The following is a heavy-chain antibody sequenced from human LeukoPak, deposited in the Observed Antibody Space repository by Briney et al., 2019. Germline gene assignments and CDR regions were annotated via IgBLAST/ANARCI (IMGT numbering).Heavy chain of an antibody. Sequence: ASVKVSCKASGYTFTSYDINWVRQATGQGLEWMGWMNPNSGNTGYAQKFQGRVTITRNTSISTAYMELSSLRSEDTAVYYCASRYSSSWYYFDYWGQGILVTVSS. D-gene: IGHD6-13*01. CDR1: GYTFTSYD. CDR2: MNPNSGNT. V-gene: IGHV1-8*03. J-gene: IGHJ4*02. CDR3: ASRYSSSWYYFDY.